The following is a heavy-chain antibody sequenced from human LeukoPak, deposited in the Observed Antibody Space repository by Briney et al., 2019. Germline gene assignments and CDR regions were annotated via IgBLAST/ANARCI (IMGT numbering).Heavy chain of an antibody. V-gene: IGHV3-21*01. D-gene: IGHD6-6*01. J-gene: IGHJ4*02. CDR2: ISSSSSYI. CDR3: ARASSSLRHFDY. Sequence: PGGFLRLSCAASGFTFSSYSMNWVRQAPGKGLEWVSSISSSSSYIYYADSVKGRFTISRDNAKNSLYLQMNSLRAEDTAVYYCARASSSLRHFDYWGQGTLVTVSS. CDR1: GFTFSSYS.